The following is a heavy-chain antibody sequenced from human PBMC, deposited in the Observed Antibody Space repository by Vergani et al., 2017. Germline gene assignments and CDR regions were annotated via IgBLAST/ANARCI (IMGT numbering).Heavy chain of an antibody. CDR2: IYWNDDK. V-gene: IGHV2-5*01. J-gene: IGHJ5*02. CDR3: ALRRYLWGPFDP. CDR1: GFSLSTSGVG. D-gene: IGHD2-8*02. Sequence: QITLKESGPTLVKPTQTLTLTCTFSGFSLSTSGVGVGWIRQPPGKALEWLALIYWNDDKRYSPSLKSRLTITKDTSKNQVVLTMTNMDPVDTATYYCALRRYLWGPFDPWGQVTLVTFSS.